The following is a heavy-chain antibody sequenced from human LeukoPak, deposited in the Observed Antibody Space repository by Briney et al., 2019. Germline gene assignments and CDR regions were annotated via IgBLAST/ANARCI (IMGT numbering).Heavy chain of an antibody. D-gene: IGHD3-22*01. CDR3: ARDRYDSSGYFDY. Sequence: GASVKVSCKASGGTFSSYAISWVRQAPGQGLEWMGEIIPIFGTANYAQKFQGRVTITTDESTSTAYMELSSLRSEDTAVYYCARDRYDSSGYFDYWGQGTLVTVSS. CDR1: GGTFSSYA. CDR2: IIPIFGTA. J-gene: IGHJ4*02. V-gene: IGHV1-69*05.